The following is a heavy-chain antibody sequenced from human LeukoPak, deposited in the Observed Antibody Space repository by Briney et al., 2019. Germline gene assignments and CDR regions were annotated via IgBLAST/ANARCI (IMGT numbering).Heavy chain of an antibody. CDR2: ISYDGSNK. D-gene: IGHD3-22*01. J-gene: IGHJ6*03. Sequence: GGSLRLSCAASGFTFSSYAMHWVRQAPGKGLEWVAVISYDGSNKYYADSVKGRFTISRDNSKNTLYLQMNSLRAEDTAVYYCAKDGGGYYPSYYYYMDVWGKGTTVTISS. CDR1: GFTFSSYA. V-gene: IGHV3-30*04. CDR3: AKDGGGYYPSYYYYMDV.